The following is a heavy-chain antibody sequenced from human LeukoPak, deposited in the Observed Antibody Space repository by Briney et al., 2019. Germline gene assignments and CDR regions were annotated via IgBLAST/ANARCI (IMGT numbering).Heavy chain of an antibody. V-gene: IGHV4-61*02. CDR2: IYTSGST. Sequence: SETLSLTCTVSGGSISGGSYYWSWIRQPAGKGLEWIGRIYTSGSTNYNPSLKSRVTISVDTSKNQFSLKLSSVTAADTAVYYCARDGDDYGDYGLDYWGQGTLVTVSS. D-gene: IGHD4-17*01. J-gene: IGHJ4*02. CDR1: GGSISGGSYY. CDR3: ARDGDDYGDYGLDY.